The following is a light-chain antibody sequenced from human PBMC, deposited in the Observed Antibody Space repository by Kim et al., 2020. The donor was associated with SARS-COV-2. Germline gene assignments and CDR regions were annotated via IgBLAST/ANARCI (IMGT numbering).Light chain of an antibody. Sequence: STRRGGDLSRYYSSWYQQKKGQDPLLVVYYKNNRPSGVPDQFSAATSGDTAALIITGAAAEDEADYYCSSWDSSGNHLVFGGGTQLTVL. CDR2: YKN. J-gene: IGLJ3*02. CDR1: DLSRYY. V-gene: IGLV3-19*01. CDR3: SSWDSSGNHLV.